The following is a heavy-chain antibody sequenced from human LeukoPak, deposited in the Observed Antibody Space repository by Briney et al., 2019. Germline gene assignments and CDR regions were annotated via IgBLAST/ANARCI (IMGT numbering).Heavy chain of an antibody. CDR3: ASGHSIAVAAT. J-gene: IGHJ5*02. Sequence: SETLSLTCTVSGDSMTGYFWSWIRQPPGKGLEWIGYIHHSGGTNYSPSLKSRVTISVDTSKNQFSLKLSSVTAADTAVYYCASGHSIAVAATWGQGTLVTVSS. D-gene: IGHD6-19*01. CDR1: GDSMTGYF. V-gene: IGHV4-59*12. CDR2: IHHSGGT.